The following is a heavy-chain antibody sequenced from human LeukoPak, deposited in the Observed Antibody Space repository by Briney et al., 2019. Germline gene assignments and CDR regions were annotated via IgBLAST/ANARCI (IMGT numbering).Heavy chain of an antibody. V-gene: IGHV3-23*01. D-gene: IGHD4-23*01. CDR2: FSGSGDTT. CDR3: AKGFYYGGSSDLSSFDV. CDR1: GFTFSSYA. J-gene: IGHJ3*01. Sequence: GSLRLSCAASGFTFSSYAMSWVRQAPGKGLEWVSGFSGSGDTTDYADSVKGRFTISRDNSKNTLYLQMNSLRAEDTAVYHCAKGFYYGGSSDLSSFDVWGQGTMVTVSS.